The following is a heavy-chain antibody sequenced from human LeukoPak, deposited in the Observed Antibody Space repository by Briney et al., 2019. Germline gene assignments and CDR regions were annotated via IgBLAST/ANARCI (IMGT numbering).Heavy chain of an antibody. V-gene: IGHV3-30*04. Sequence: GGSLRLSCAASGFTFSTYAMHWVRQAPGKGLEWVAVISYDGSSKYYADSVKGRFTISRDNSKNTLYLQMNSLRAEDTAVYYCAKEVEYSSSWYEGGGFDYWGQGTLVTVSS. J-gene: IGHJ4*02. CDR3: AKEVEYSSSWYEGGGFDY. CDR2: ISYDGSSK. CDR1: GFTFSTYA. D-gene: IGHD6-13*01.